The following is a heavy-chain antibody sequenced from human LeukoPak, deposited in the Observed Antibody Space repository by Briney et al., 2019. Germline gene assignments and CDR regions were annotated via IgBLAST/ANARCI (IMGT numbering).Heavy chain of an antibody. D-gene: IGHD3-22*01. Sequence: GGSLRLSCAASGFTFITYGMHWVRQAPGKGLEWVAFIRYDGSNKYYADSVKGRFTISRDNSKNTLYLQMNSLRAEDTAVYYCARDGRNYYDRSGYYSALAYWGQGTLVTVSS. J-gene: IGHJ4*02. CDR1: GFTFITYG. V-gene: IGHV3-30*02. CDR2: IRYDGSNK. CDR3: ARDGRNYYDRSGYYSALAY.